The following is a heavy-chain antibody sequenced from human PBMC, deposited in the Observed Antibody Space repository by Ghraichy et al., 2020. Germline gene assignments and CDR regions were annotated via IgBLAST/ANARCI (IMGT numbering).Heavy chain of an antibody. D-gene: IGHD2-15*01. CDR3: TRDYCSGNTCTVTDGFDY. J-gene: IGHJ4*02. CDR1: GFTFSNYA. CDR2: ISFSGAYV. Sequence: GGSLRLSCAASGFTFSNYAMNWVRQAPGKGLEWVSSISFSGAYVLYEDSLKGRFIISRDNARNSLSLQMYSLRAEDTAVYYCTRDYCSGNTCTVTDGFDYWGQGTLVTVSS. V-gene: IGHV3-21*01.